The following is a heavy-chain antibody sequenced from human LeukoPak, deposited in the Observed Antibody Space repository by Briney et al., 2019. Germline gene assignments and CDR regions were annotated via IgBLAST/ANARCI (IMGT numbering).Heavy chain of an antibody. J-gene: IGHJ6*02. CDR3: LTGERPPGYCMDV. CDR1: GFTFSSYA. V-gene: IGHV3-30-3*01. D-gene: IGHD3-16*01. Sequence: GGSLRLSCAASGFTFSSYAMHWVRQAPGKGLEWVAVISYDGSNKYYADSVKGRFTISRDNSKNTLYLQMNSLRAEDTAVYYCLTGERPPGYCMDVWGQGTTVTVSS. CDR2: ISYDGSNK.